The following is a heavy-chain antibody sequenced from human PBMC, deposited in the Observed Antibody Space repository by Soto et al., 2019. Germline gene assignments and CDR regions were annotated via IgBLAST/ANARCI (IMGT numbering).Heavy chain of an antibody. CDR2: ISAYNGNT. J-gene: IGHJ4*02. CDR1: GYTFTSYG. D-gene: IGHD2-15*01. Sequence: ASVKVSCQASGYTFTSYGISWVRQASGQGLEWMGWISAYNGNTNYAQKLQGRVTVTTDTSTSTAYMELRSLRSDETDAWFCATPPFPQGYCSGGSFFPEYLGQRNPVNVSS. V-gene: IGHV1-18*01. CDR3: ATPPFPQGYCSGGSFFPEY.